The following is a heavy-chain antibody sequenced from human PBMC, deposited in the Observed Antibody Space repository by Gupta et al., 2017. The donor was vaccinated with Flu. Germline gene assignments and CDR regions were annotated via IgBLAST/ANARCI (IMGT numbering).Heavy chain of an antibody. D-gene: IGHD2-8*01. Sequence: QVQLVESGGGVVQPWMSLTLSCAAAGFTFSSYGMHWVRQAPGKGLEWVALIWYDGSNKYYADSVKGRFTISRDNSKNTLYLQMNSLRAENTAVYYCASEYCTNGICYTNWFDPWGQGTLVTVSS. CDR1: GFTFSSYG. V-gene: IGHV3-33*01. J-gene: IGHJ5*02. CDR3: ASEYCTNGICYTNWFDP. CDR2: IWYDGSNK.